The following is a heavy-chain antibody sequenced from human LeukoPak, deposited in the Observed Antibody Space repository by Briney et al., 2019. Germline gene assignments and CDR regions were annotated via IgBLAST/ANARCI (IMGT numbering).Heavy chain of an antibody. V-gene: IGHV1-46*01. CDR3: ARDYMVRGLWYFDL. Sequence: ASVKVSCKASIYTFTGYYVHWVRQAPGQGLEWMGIINPSGGSTSYAQNFQGRVTMTRDTSTSTVYMELSSLGSEDTAVYYCARDYMVRGLWYFDLWGRGTLVTVSS. CDR1: IYTFTGYY. CDR2: INPSGGST. D-gene: IGHD3-10*01. J-gene: IGHJ2*01.